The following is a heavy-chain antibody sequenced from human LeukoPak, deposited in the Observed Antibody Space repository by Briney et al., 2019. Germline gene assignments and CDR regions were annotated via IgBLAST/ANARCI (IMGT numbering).Heavy chain of an antibody. D-gene: IGHD3-22*01. J-gene: IGHJ4*02. V-gene: IGHV3-9*01. CDR3: AKDRTPTYDSSGPGDY. CDR1: GFTFDDYA. CDR2: ISWNGGSI. Sequence: PGRSLRLSCAASGFTFDDYAMHWVRQAPGKGLEWVSGISWNGGSIGYADSVKGRFTISRDNAKNSLYLQMNSLRAEDTALYYCAKDRTPTYDSSGPGDYWGQGTLVTVSS.